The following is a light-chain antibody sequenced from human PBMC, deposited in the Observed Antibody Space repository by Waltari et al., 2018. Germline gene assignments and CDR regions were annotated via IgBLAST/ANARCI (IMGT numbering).Light chain of an antibody. CDR2: EVS. V-gene: IGLV2-23*01. J-gene: IGLJ2*01. Sequence: QSALTQPASVSGSLGQSITISCTGTSRDVGYYDLVSWYQQLPGKVPTLLIFEVSKRPPGFSDRFSGSKSGNTASLTISGLQAEDEAEYYCCSYTRSRNLLFGGGTKVTVL. CDR1: SRDVGYYDL. CDR3: CSYTRSRNLL.